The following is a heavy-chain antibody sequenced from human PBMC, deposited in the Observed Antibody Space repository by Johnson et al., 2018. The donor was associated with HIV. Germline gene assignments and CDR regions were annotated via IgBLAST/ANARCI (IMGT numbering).Heavy chain of an antibody. D-gene: IGHD1-26*01. Sequence: VQLVESGGGLVQPGGSLRLSCAASGFTFSSYWMHWVRQAPGKGLEWVSAIGTAGDTYYPGSVKGRFTISRENAKNSLYLQMNSLRAGDTAVYYCARVMYGGSSKSAAFDIWGQGTMVTVSS. CDR3: ARVMYGGSSKSAAFDI. J-gene: IGHJ3*02. CDR1: GFTFSSYW. CDR2: IGTAGDT. V-gene: IGHV3-13*01.